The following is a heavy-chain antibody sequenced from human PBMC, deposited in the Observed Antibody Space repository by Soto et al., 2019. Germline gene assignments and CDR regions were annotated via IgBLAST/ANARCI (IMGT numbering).Heavy chain of an antibody. CDR3: ASTSNKYYDILTGYPLDAFDI. J-gene: IGHJ3*02. D-gene: IGHD3-9*01. CDR2: IYSGGST. V-gene: IGHV3-53*04. Sequence: PVGSLRLSCAASGFTVSSNYMSWVRQAPGKGLEWVSVIYSGGSTYYADSVKGRFTISRHNSKNTLYLQMNSLRAEDTAVYYCASTSNKYYDILTGYPLDAFDIWGQGTMVTVSS. CDR1: GFTVSSNY.